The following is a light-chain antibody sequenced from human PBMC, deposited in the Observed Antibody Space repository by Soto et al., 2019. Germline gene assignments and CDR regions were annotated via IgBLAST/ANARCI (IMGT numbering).Light chain of an antibody. CDR1: QGISNW. V-gene: IGKV1-5*03. J-gene: IGKJ2*01. CDR3: QQYKIYST. Sequence: DIQMTQSPSTLSASVGDRVTITCRASQGISNWLAWYQQKPGQAPRFLMYQASSLESGVPSRFSGSGSGTEFTLTISNVQPDDFATYYCQQYKIYSTFGQGTKVDIK. CDR2: QAS.